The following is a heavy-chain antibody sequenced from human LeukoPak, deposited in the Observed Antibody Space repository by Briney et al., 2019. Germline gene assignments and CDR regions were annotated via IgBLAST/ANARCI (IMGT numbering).Heavy chain of an antibody. J-gene: IGHJ3*02. CDR2: IYYSGST. CDR1: GGSISSSSYY. Sequence: SETLSLTCTVSGGSISSSSYYWGRIRQPPGKGLEWIGSIYYSGSTYYNPSLKSRVTISVDTSKNQFSLKLSSVTAADTAVYYCARPRLLRFLEWLPRDAFDIWGQGTMVTVSS. D-gene: IGHD3-3*01. CDR3: ARPRLLRFLEWLPRDAFDI. V-gene: IGHV4-39*01.